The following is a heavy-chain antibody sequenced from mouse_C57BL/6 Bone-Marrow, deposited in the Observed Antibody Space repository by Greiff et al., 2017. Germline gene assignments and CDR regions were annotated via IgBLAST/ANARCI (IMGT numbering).Heavy chain of an antibody. Sequence: QVTLQQPGAELVKPGASVKLSCKASGYTFTSYWMHWVKQRPGQGLAWIGMIHPNSGSTNYNETFKSKATLTVDKSSSTAYMLLSSLTSEDSSVYNCARDTVGAMDYWGQGTSVTVSS. V-gene: IGHV1-64*01. CDR2: IHPNSGST. CDR3: ARDTVGAMDY. D-gene: IGHD2-10*01. CDR1: GYTFTSYW. J-gene: IGHJ4*01.